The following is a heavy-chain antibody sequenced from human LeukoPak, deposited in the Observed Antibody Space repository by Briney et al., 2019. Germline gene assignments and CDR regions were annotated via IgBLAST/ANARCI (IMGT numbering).Heavy chain of an antibody. V-gene: IGHV1-46*01. J-gene: IGHJ4*02. D-gene: IGHD4-17*01. CDR2: INPSGGST. CDR1: GYTFTSYY. CDR3: ARDVGSAGYGDYVGGY. Sequence: ASVKVSCKASGYTFTSYYMHWVRQAPGQGLEWVGVINPSGGSTSYAQKFQGRVTMTRDMSTSTVYMELSSLRSEDTAVYYCARDVGSAGYGDYVGGYWGQGTLVTVSS.